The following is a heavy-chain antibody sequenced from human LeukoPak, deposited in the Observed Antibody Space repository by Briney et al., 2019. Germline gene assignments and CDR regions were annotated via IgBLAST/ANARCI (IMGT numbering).Heavy chain of an antibody. J-gene: IGHJ5*02. Sequence: GGSLRLSCAVSGFTFSSYWMTWVRQAPGKGLEWVANIKQDGSEEYYVDSVKGRFTISRDNAKNSLYLQMNSLRAEDTAVYYCAREMLAAVAAQSWGQGTLVTVSS. V-gene: IGHV3-7*01. CDR3: AREMLAAVAAQS. D-gene: IGHD6-19*01. CDR2: IKQDGSEE. CDR1: GFTFSSYW.